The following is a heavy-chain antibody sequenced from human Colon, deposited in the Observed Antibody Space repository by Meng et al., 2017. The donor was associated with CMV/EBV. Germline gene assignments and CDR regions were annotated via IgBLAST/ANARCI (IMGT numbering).Heavy chain of an antibody. Sequence: FGTQSYFWVWIRQPPGKGPEWLGGVYHNQNTYYNPSLKGRVTMSVEKSKSQFSLTLTSVTASDTGVYYCARRGAFSGDFWSGPFDPWGQGTLVTVSS. CDR2: VYHNQNT. V-gene: IGHV4-39*01. CDR1: FGTQSYF. D-gene: IGHD3-3*01. CDR3: ARRGAFSGDFWSGPFDP. J-gene: IGHJ5*02.